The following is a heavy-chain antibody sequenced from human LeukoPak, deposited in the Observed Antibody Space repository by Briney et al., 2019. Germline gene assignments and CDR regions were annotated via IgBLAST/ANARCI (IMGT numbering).Heavy chain of an antibody. D-gene: IGHD2-2*03. J-gene: IGHJ4*02. CDR1: GFTFSSYA. Sequence: GGSLRLSCAASGFTFSSYAMCWVRQAPGKGLEWVSGISGSGGSTYYLDSVKGRFTISRDNSKNTLYLQMNSLRAEDTAVYYCARDHGYCSSTSCFPNYFDYWGQGTLVTVSS. V-gene: IGHV3-23*01. CDR2: ISGSGGST. CDR3: ARDHGYCSSTSCFPNYFDY.